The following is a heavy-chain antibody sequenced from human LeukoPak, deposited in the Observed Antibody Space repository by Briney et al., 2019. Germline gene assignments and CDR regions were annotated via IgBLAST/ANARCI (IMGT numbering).Heavy chain of an antibody. J-gene: IGHJ5*02. Sequence: SETLSLTCTVSGGSISSSSYYWGWIRQPLGKGLEWFGSIVYSRSTYYNSSLKSRVTISADTSENQFSLKLSSVTAADTAVYYCAGHFFDWFRMKWFDPWGEGTLVTVSS. D-gene: IGHD3-9*01. CDR3: AGHFFDWFRMKWFDP. V-gene: IGHV4-39*01. CDR2: IVYSRST. CDR1: GGSISSSSYY.